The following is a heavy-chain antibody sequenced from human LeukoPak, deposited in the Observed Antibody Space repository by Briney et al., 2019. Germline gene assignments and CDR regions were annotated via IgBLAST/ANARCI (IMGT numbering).Heavy chain of an antibody. D-gene: IGHD2-2*01. CDR1: GGSISSGGYY. Sequence: KPSETLSLTCTVSGGSISSGGYYWSWIRQHPGKGLEWIGYIYYSGSSYYKPSLKSRVTISVDTSKNQFSLKLSSVTAADTAVYYCARVTGQYQLLYFDYWGQGTLVTVSS. CDR2: IYYSGSS. V-gene: IGHV4-31*03. CDR3: ARVTGQYQLLYFDY. J-gene: IGHJ4*02.